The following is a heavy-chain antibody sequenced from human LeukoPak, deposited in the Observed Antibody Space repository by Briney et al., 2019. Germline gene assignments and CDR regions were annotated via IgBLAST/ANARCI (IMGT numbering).Heavy chain of an antibody. J-gene: IGHJ4*02. V-gene: IGHV4-59*08. D-gene: IGHD1-26*01. CDR3: ARVGDGLFDY. Sequence: SETLSLTCTVSGGSISSYYWSWIRQPPGKGLEWIGYIYYSGNTNYNPSLKSRVTISTDTSRNQFSLKLSSVTAADTAVYYCARVGDGLFDYWGQGTLVTVSS. CDR1: GGSISSYY. CDR2: IYYSGNT.